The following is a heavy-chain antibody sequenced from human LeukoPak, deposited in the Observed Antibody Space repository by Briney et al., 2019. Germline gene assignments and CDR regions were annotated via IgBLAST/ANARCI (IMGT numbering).Heavy chain of an antibody. V-gene: IGHV3-21*01. Sequence: GGSLRLSCAASGFTFSTSSMNWVRQAPGKGLEWVSPISSNSYIYFADSLKGRFTISRDNAKNSLYLQMNSLRAEDTAVYYCARDFVIFGVVIIGAFDYWGQGTLVTVSS. CDR3: ARDFVIFGVVIIGAFDY. J-gene: IGHJ4*02. D-gene: IGHD3-3*01. CDR1: GFTFSTSS. CDR2: ISSNSYI.